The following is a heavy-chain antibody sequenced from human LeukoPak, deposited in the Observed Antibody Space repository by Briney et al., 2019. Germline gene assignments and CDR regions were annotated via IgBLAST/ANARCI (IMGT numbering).Heavy chain of an antibody. Sequence: PGRSLRLSCAASGFTFSSYGMHWVRQAPGKGLEWVSVIYSGGSTYCADSVKGRFTISRDNSKNTLYLQMNSLRAEDTAVYYCAREPPYYYDSSGYSDFDYWGQGTLVTVSS. CDR3: AREPPYYYDSSGYSDFDY. D-gene: IGHD3-22*01. J-gene: IGHJ4*02. CDR2: IYSGGST. CDR1: GFTFSSYG. V-gene: IGHV3-66*01.